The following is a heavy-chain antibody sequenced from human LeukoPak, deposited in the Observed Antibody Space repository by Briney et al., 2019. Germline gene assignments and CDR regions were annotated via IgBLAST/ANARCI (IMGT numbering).Heavy chain of an antibody. D-gene: IGHD4-17*01. CDR3: ARDRDYGEALDY. CDR1: GYTFTGYY. J-gene: IGHJ4*02. CDR2: INPNSGGT. V-gene: IGHV1-2*02. Sequence: ASVKVSCKASGYTFTGYYMHWVRQAPGQGLEWMGWINPNSGGTNYAQKFQGRVTMTRDTSISTAYMELSRLRSDDTAVYYCARDRDYGEALDYWGQGTLVTVSS.